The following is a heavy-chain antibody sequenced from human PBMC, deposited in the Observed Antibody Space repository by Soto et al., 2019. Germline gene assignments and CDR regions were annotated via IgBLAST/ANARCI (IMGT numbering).Heavy chain of an antibody. V-gene: IGHV3-74*01. CDR2: INGDGSST. J-gene: IGHJ3*02. CDR3: ARGLEEWGKPTVI. Sequence: EVQLVESGGGLVQPGGSLRLSCAASGFTFSSHWMHWVRQAPGKGLVWVSRINGDGSSTTYADSVKGRFTISRDDAKSTLYLQMNSLRAEDTAVYDCARGLEEWGKPTVIWGQGTVVTVSS. D-gene: IGHD3-16*01. CDR1: GFTFSSHW.